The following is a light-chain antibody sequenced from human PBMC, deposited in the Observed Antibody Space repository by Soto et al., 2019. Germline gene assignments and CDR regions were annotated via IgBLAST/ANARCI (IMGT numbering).Light chain of an antibody. CDR2: GAS. CDR1: QSVSSN. Sequence: EIVMTQSPATLSVSPGERATLSCRASQSVSSNLAWYQQKPGQAPRLLIYGASTRATGIPARFSGSGSGTEFTLTICSLQSEDFAVYYCQHYNSWPPWTFGQGTKVEIK. J-gene: IGKJ1*01. CDR3: QHYNSWPPWT. V-gene: IGKV3-15*01.